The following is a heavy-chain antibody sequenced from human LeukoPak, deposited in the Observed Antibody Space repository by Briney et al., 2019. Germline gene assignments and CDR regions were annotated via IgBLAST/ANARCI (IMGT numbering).Heavy chain of an antibody. Sequence: GGSLRLSCAASGFTFSSYWMNWVRQAPGKGLEWVANIKQDGSVKNYVGSVKGRFTVSRDNARNSLYLQMSSLRAEDTAVYYCAKGMSWFDPWGQGTLVTVSS. CDR3: AKGMSWFDP. V-gene: IGHV3-7*01. J-gene: IGHJ5*02. CDR2: IKQDGSVK. CDR1: GFTFSSYW.